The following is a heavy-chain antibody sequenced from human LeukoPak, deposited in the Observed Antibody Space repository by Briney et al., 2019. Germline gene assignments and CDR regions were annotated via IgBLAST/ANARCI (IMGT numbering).Heavy chain of an antibody. CDR3: ARWPYSSSYYFDY. J-gene: IGHJ4*02. Sequence: GSLRLSCAASGFTFSDYNMNWVRQSPEKGLEWVSSITSGTTYIYYADSVRGRFTPSRDNAKNSLYLQMNSLRAEDTAVYYCARWPYSSSYYFDYWGQGTLVTVSS. D-gene: IGHD6-6*01. CDR1: GFTFSDYN. CDR2: ITSGTTYI. V-gene: IGHV3-21*01.